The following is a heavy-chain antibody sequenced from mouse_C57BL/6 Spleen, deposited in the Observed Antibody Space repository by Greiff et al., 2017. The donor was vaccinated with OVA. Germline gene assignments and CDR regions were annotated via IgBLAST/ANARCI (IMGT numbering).Heavy chain of an antibody. D-gene: IGHD1-1*01. V-gene: IGHV1-81*01. CDR1: GYTFTSYG. CDR2: IYPRSGNT. Sequence: SGAELARPGASVKLSCKASGYTFTSYGISWVKQRTGQGLEWIGEIYPRSGNTYYNEKFKGKATLTADKSSSTAYMELRSLTSEDSAVYFCARDYYGSSYEGYFDVWGTGTTVTVSS. CDR3: ARDYYGSSYEGYFDV. J-gene: IGHJ1*03.